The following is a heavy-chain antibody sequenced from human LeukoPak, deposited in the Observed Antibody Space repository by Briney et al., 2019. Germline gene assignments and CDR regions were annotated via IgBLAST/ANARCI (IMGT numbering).Heavy chain of an antibody. CDR1: GFTFSSYW. V-gene: IGHV3-7*01. Sequence: GGSLRLSCAASGFTFSSYWMSWVRQAPGKGLEWVANIKQDGSEKYYVDSVKGRFTISRDNAKNSLYLQMNSLRAEDTAVYYCARERYSYGSLNNFDYWGQGTLVTVSS. J-gene: IGHJ4*02. D-gene: IGHD5-18*01. CDR3: ARERYSYGSLNNFDY. CDR2: IKQDGSEK.